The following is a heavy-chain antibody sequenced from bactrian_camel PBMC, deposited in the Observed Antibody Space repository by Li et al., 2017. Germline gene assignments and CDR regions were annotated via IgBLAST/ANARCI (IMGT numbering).Heavy chain of an antibody. J-gene: IGHJ4*01. Sequence: HVQLVESGGGLVQPGGSLRLFCAASGFTFSSYHMSWVRQAPGKGLEWVSSIYWGSRDTYYADSVKGRFTISRDNAKNTVYLQMNSLKSEDTALYYCAADRPDWSGREYNYWGQGTQVTVS. V-gene: IGHV3-2*01. CDR1: GFTFSSYH. CDR2: IYWGSRDT. CDR3: AADRPDWSGREYNY. D-gene: IGHD7*01.